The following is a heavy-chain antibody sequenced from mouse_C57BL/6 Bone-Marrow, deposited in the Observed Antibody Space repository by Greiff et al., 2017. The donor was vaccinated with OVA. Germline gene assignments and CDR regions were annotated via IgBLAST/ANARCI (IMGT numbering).Heavy chain of an antibody. V-gene: IGHV5-6*01. CDR1: GFTFSSYG. J-gene: IGHJ3*01. D-gene: IGHD1-1*01. CDR3: ARDYYGSSEAY. Sequence: EVKLVESGGDLVKPGGSLKLSCAASGFTFSSYGMSWVRKTPDKRLEWVATISSGGSYTYYPDSVKGRFTISRDNAKNTLYLQMSSLKSEDTAMYYCARDYYGSSEAYWGQGTLVTVSA. CDR2: ISSGGSYT.